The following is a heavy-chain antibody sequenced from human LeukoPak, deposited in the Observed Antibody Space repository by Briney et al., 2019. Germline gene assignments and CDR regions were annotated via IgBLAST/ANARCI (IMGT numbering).Heavy chain of an antibody. J-gene: IGHJ1*01. V-gene: IGHV1-24*01. D-gene: IGHD1-14*01. CDR1: GYTLTELS. Sequence: GASVKVSCNVPGYTLTELSMHWVRQAPGKGLEWMGGFDPEDGETIYAQKFQGRVTMTEDTSTDTAYMELGSLRSEDTAVYYCATVSTGIYSGYFHHWGQGTLVTVSS. CDR2: FDPEDGET. CDR3: ATVSTGIYSGYFHH.